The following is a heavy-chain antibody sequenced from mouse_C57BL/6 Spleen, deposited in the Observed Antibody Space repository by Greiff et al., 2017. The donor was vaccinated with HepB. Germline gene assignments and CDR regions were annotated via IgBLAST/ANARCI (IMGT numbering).Heavy chain of an antibody. CDR3: ARGGYYGSSPHWYFDV. J-gene: IGHJ1*03. V-gene: IGHV1-72*01. CDR1: GYTFTSYW. D-gene: IGHD1-1*01. Sequence: QVQLQQPGAELVKPGASVKLSCKASGYTFTSYWMHWVKQRPGRGLEWIGRIDPNSGGTKYNEKFKSKATLTVDKPSSTAYMQLSSLTSGDSAVYYCARGGYYGSSPHWYFDVWGTGTTVTVSS. CDR2: IDPNSGGT.